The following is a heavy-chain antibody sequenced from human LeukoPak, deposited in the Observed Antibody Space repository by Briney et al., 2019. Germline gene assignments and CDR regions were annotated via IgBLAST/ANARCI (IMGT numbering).Heavy chain of an antibody. Sequence: ASVKVSCKASGYTFTSYGISWVRQAPGQGLEWMGWISAYNGNTNYAQKLQGRVTMTTDASTSTAYMGLRSLRSDDTAVYYCARGMFCGGDCYGDDYWGQGTLVTVSS. J-gene: IGHJ4*02. CDR3: ARGMFCGGDCYGDDY. D-gene: IGHD2-21*01. CDR2: ISAYNGNT. CDR1: GYTFTSYG. V-gene: IGHV1-18*01.